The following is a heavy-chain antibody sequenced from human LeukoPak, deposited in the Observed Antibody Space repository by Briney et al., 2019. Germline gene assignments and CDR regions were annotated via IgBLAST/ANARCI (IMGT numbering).Heavy chain of an antibody. V-gene: IGHV1-69*13. J-gene: IGHJ5*02. CDR2: IIPIFGTA. CDR3: ARGHRDECFDH. Sequence: ASVKVSCKASGGTFISYAISWVRQAPGQGREWMGGIIPIFGTANYAQKFQGRVTITADESTSTAYMELSSLRSEDTAVYYCARGHRDECFDHWGQGTLVTVSS. D-gene: IGHD3-3*01. CDR1: GGTFISYA.